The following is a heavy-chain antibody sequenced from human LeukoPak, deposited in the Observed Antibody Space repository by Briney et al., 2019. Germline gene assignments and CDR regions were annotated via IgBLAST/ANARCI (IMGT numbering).Heavy chain of an antibody. Sequence: GGSLRLACAAYGFTLSSYPMDWVRQAPGRGLGWDSYISRSGRTIYYADSVKGRFTISRDNAKNSLYLQMNSLRAEDTAVYYCARGPYASGTYGRRGWVHYMDVWGKGTTVTVSS. CDR2: ISRSGRTI. CDR3: ARGPYASGTYGRRGWVHYMDV. J-gene: IGHJ6*03. V-gene: IGHV3-48*04. D-gene: IGHD3-10*01. CDR1: GFTLSSYP.